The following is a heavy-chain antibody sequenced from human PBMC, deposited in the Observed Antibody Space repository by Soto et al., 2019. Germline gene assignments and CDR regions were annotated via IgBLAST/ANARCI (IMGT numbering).Heavy chain of an antibody. CDR3: ARDQLYYNDISGRPLNAFDV. D-gene: IGHD3-22*01. Sequence: GGSLRLSCAASGCTFRNYGMNWVRQAPGKGLEWVSYIGIGSSTTYYADSVKGRFTISRDNAKNSLYLQMNSLRAEDTAVYYCARDQLYYNDISGRPLNAFDVWGQGTMVT. CDR1: GCTFRNYG. V-gene: IGHV3-48*01. CDR2: IGIGSSTT. J-gene: IGHJ3*01.